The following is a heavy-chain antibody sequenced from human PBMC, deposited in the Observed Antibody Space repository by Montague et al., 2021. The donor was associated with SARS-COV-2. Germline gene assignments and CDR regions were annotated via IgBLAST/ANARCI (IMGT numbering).Heavy chain of an antibody. CDR1: GGSISSYY. J-gene: IGHJ6*02. V-gene: IGHV4-59*01. CDR3: ARDLGYNWNYYYYQVWTS. Sequence: SETLSLTCAVSGGSISSYYWSWIRQPPGKGLEWIGYIYYSGSTNXNPSLKSRVTISVDTSKNQFSLKLSSVTAADTAVYYCARDLGYNWNYYYYQVWTSGAKGPRSPSP. D-gene: IGHD1-20*01. CDR2: IYYSGST.